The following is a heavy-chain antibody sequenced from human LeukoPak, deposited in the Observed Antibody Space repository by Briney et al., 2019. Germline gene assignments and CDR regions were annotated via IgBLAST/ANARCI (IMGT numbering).Heavy chain of an antibody. CDR3: ARNRGAGVFDL. CDR1: GYTFTGYY. CDR2: ISAYNGNT. J-gene: IGHJ2*01. D-gene: IGHD1-14*01. Sequence: GASVKVSCKASGYTFTGYYMHWVRQAPGQGLEWMGWISAYNGNTNYAQKLQGRVTMTTDTSTSTAYMELRSLRSDDTAVYYCARNRGAGVFDLWGRGTLVTVSS. V-gene: IGHV1-18*04.